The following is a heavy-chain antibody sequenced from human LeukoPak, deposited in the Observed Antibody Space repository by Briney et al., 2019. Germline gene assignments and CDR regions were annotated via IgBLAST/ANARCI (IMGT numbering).Heavy chain of an antibody. CDR3: AKTLCSGGSCYVFDY. J-gene: IGHJ4*02. CDR1: GFTFSSYA. Sequence: GGSLRLSCAASGFTFSSYAMSWVRQAPGKGLEWVSAISDSGGSTYYADSVKGGLTISRDNSKNTLYLQMNSLRAEDTAVYYCAKTLCSGGSCYVFDYWGQGTMVTVSS. V-gene: IGHV3-23*01. D-gene: IGHD2-15*01. CDR2: ISDSGGST.